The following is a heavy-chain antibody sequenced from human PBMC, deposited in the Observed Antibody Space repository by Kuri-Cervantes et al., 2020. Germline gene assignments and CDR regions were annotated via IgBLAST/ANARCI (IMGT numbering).Heavy chain of an antibody. CDR3: ARGGLVRGVMWYYYYGMDV. V-gene: IGHV1-24*01. Sequence: ASVKVSCKVSGYTLTELSMHWVRQAPGKGLEWMGGFDPEDGETIYAQKFQGRVTMTEDTSTDTAYMELSSLRSEDTAVYYCARGGLVRGVMWYYYYGMDVWGQGTTVTVSS. J-gene: IGHJ6*02. CDR1: GYTLTELS. CDR2: FDPEDGET. D-gene: IGHD3-10*01.